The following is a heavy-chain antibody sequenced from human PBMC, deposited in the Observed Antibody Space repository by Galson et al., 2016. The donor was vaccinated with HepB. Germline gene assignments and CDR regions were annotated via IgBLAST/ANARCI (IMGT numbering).Heavy chain of an antibody. J-gene: IGHJ4*02. CDR3: ARMILEAEIQNDDSRHFDY. CDR2: INANNGDT. D-gene: IGHD3/OR15-3a*01. CDR1: GYSLTTYG. V-gene: IGHV1-18*04. Sequence: SVKVSCKASGYSLTTYGFTWLRQAPGQGLEWMGWINANNGDTNYAQKLQGRFTMTTDTSTSTSYMELRSLRSDDTAVYYCARMILEAEIQNDDSRHFDYWGQGTLVTVSS.